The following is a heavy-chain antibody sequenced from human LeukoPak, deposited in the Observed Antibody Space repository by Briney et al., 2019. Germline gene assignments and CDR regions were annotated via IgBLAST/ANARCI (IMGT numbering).Heavy chain of an antibody. V-gene: IGHV3-7*01. CDR1: GFTFSNYW. J-gene: IGHJ4*02. D-gene: IGHD3-3*01. Sequence: GGSLRLSCAASGFTFSNYWMTWVRQAPGKGLEWVGNIKGDGSENYYVVSVKGRFTISRDNTKNSLYLQMNSLRAEDTAVYYCARDFRFLEDYWGQGTLVTVSS. CDR3: ARDFRFLEDY. CDR2: IKGDGSEN.